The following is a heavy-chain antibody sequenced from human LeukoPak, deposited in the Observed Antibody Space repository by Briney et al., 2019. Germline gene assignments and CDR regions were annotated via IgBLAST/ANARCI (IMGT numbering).Heavy chain of an antibody. CDR3: AREAWDLTGRAPVI. J-gene: IGHJ4*02. Sequence: GGSLRLSCAASGFTFSSYGMHWVRQAPGKGLEWVATIRYDGTEKHYAEFLTGRLTVSRDNSKNTLYLETNSLRVEDTAVYYCAREAWDLTGRAPVIWGQGTRVTVSS. V-gene: IGHV3-30*02. CDR2: IRYDGTEK. D-gene: IGHD1-14*01. CDR1: GFTFSSYG.